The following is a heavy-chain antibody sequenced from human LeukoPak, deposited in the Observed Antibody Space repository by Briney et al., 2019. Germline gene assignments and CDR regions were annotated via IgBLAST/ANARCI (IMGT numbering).Heavy chain of an antibody. CDR1: GASINSYY. D-gene: IGHD3-10*01. J-gene: IGHJ5*02. CDR2: IYWDDDK. CDR3: AHGDRFDP. V-gene: IGHV2-5*08. Sequence: TLSLTCSVSGASINSYYWSWIRQPPGKALEWLALIYWDDDKRYSPSLKSRLTITKDTSKNQVVLTMTNMDPVDTATYYCAHGDRFDPWGQGTLVTVSS.